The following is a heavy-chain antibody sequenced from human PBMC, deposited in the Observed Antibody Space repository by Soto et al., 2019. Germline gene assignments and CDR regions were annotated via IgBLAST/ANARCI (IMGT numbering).Heavy chain of an antibody. D-gene: IGHD3-22*01. CDR1: GYTFTSYG. CDR3: ARDPNSGRGGYYESSGYFSPYYFDC. J-gene: IGHJ4*02. Sequence: ASVKVSCKASGYTFTSYGISWVRQAPGQGLEWMGWISAYNGNTNYAQKLQGRVTMTTDTSTSTAYMELRSLRSDDTAVYYCARDPNSGRGGYYESSGYFSPYYFDCWGQ. CDR2: ISAYNGNT. V-gene: IGHV1-18*01.